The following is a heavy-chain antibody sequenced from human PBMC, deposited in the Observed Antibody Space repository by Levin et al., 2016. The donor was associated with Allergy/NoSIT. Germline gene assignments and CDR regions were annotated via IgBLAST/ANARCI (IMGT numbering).Heavy chain of an antibody. V-gene: IGHV3-30*18. D-gene: IGHD3-22*01. CDR2: ISYDGSNK. Sequence: WIRQPPGKGLEWVALISYDGSNKYYADSVKGRFTISRDNSKNTLYLQMNSLRAEDTAVYYCAKGLYYYDSSGYYYEVDYWGQGTLVTVSS. J-gene: IGHJ4*02. CDR3: AKGLYYYDSSGYYYEVDY.